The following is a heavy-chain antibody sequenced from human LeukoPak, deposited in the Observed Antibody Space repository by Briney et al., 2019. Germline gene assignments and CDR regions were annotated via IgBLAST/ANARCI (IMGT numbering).Heavy chain of an antibody. CDR2: INHSGST. Sequence: PSETLSLTCAVYGGSFSGYYWSWIRQPPGKGLEWIGEINHSGSTNYNPSLKSRVTISVDTSKNQFSLKLSSVTAADTAVYYCVRYFDRLLSDYWGQGTLVTVSS. J-gene: IGHJ4*02. CDR3: VRYFDRLLSDY. V-gene: IGHV4-34*01. CDR1: GGSFSGYY. D-gene: IGHD3-9*01.